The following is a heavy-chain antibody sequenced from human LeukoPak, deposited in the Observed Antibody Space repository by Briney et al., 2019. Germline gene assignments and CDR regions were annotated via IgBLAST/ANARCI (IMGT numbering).Heavy chain of an antibody. V-gene: IGHV4-61*01. CDR1: GGSISSGSYY. J-gene: IGHJ4*02. D-gene: IGHD3-9*01. CDR3: ARTRGGGDWLLWNY. CDR2: IYYSGST. Sequence: PSETLSLTCTVSGGSISSGSYYWSWIRQPPGKGLEWIGYIYYSGSTNYNPSLKSRVTISVDTSKNQFSLKLSSVTAADTAVYYCARTRGGGDWLLWNYWGQGTLVTVSS.